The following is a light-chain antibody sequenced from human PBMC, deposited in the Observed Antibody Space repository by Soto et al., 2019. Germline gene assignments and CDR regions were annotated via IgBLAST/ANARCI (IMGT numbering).Light chain of an antibody. V-gene: IGKV3-15*01. CDR3: QHYNNWPPWT. CDR2: GAS. Sequence: IVMTQSPATLSVSPGERATLSCRASQSIRSNLAWYQQKPGQAPRILMYGASTRATGIPARFSGSGSGTEFTLTINSLQSEDFAVYYCQHYNNWPPWTFGQGTKVEIK. J-gene: IGKJ1*01. CDR1: QSIRSN.